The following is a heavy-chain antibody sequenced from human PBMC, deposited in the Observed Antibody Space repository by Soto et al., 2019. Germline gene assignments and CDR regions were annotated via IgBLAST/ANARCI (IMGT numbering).Heavy chain of an antibody. V-gene: IGHV1-69*06. CDR1: GGTFSSYA. CDR3: ARATPAGPSHYYYCYGMDV. J-gene: IGHJ6*02. Sequence: SVKVSCKASGGTFSSYAISWVRQAPGQGLEWMGGIIPIFGTANYAQKFQGRVTITADKSTSTAYMELSSLISEDTAVYYCARATPAGPSHYYYCYGMDVWGQGTTVTVSS. D-gene: IGHD2-15*01. CDR2: IIPIFGTA.